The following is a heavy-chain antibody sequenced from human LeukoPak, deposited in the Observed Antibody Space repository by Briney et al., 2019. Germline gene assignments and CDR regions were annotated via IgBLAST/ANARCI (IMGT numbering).Heavy chain of an antibody. CDR2: MNPNSGNT. V-gene: IGHV1-8*03. Sequence: ASVKVSCKASGYTFTGYYMHWVRQAPGQGLEWMGWMNPNSGNTGYAQKFQGRVTITRNTSISTAYMELSSLRSEDTAVYYCARWGAPRPEDDAFDIWGQGTMVTVSS. J-gene: IGHJ3*02. CDR3: ARWGAPRPEDDAFDI. D-gene: IGHD3-16*01. CDR1: GYTFTGYY.